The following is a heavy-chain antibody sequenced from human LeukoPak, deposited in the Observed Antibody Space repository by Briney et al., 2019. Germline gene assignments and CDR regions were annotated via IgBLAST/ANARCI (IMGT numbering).Heavy chain of an antibody. CDR3: ARERRLGGYSYGRADAFDI. CDR2: IYYSGST. Sequence: SETLSLTCTVSGGSISSSSYYWGWIRQPPGKGLEWIGSIYYSGSTYYNPSLKSRVTISVGTSKNQFSLKLSSVTAADTAVYYCARERRLGGYSYGRADAFDIWGQGTMVTVSS. V-gene: IGHV4-39*07. J-gene: IGHJ3*02. CDR1: GGSISSSSYY. D-gene: IGHD5-18*01.